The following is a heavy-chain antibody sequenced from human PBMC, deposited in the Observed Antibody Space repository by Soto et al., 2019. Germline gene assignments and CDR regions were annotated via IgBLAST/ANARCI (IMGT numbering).Heavy chain of an antibody. Sequence: GGSLRLSCAASGFTFSSYDMHWVRQGSGKGLEWVSSIASTGDPYYPGSAEGRFTISRENAKNSLYLQINSLRIGDTAVYYCAREGTGGGFDIWGQGTLVTVSS. D-gene: IGHD3-16*01. CDR3: AREGTGGGFDI. V-gene: IGHV3-13*04. CDR1: GFTFSSYD. J-gene: IGHJ3*02. CDR2: IASTGDP.